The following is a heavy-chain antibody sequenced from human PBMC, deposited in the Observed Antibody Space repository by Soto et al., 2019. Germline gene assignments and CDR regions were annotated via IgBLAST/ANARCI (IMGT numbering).Heavy chain of an antibody. CDR3: ARDSKIFRIQLWLGDYYYGMDV. D-gene: IGHD5-18*01. Sequence: GGSLRLSCAASGFAFSSYAMHWVRQAPGKGLEWVAVISYDGSNKYYADSVKGRFTISRDNSKNTLYLQMNSLRAEETAVYYCARDSKIFRIQLWLGDYYYGMDVWGQGTTVTV. CDR1: GFAFSSYA. V-gene: IGHV3-30-3*01. CDR2: ISYDGSNK. J-gene: IGHJ6*02.